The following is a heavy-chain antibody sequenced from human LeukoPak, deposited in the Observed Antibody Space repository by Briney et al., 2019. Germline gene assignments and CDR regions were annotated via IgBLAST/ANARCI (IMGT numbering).Heavy chain of an antibody. Sequence: GGSLRLSCAASGFTFSSYWMSWVRQAPGKGLEGVANIKQDGSEKYYVDSVKGRFTISRDNAKNSLYLQMNSLRAEDTAVYYCARGDPRIAAAGTIGVWGQGTTVTVSS. V-gene: IGHV3-7*01. CDR3: ARGDPRIAAAGTIGV. D-gene: IGHD6-13*01. J-gene: IGHJ6*02. CDR1: GFTFSSYW. CDR2: IKQDGSEK.